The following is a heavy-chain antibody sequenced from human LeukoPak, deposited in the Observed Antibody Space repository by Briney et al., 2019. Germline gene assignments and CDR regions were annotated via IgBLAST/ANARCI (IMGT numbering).Heavy chain of an antibody. J-gene: IGHJ4*02. CDR1: GFTFSSYA. D-gene: IGHD2-2*01. V-gene: IGHV3-23*01. Sequence: GGSLRLSCAASGFTFSSYAMSWVRQAPGKGLEWVSAISGSGGSTYYADSVKGRFTISRDNSKNTLYLQMNSLRAEDTAVYYCAKDFIVVVPAAMRGRDYWGQGTLVTVSS. CDR3: AKDFIVVVPAAMRGRDY. CDR2: ISGSGGST.